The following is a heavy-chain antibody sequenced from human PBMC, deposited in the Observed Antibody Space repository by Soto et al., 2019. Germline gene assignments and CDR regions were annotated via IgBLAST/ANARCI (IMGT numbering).Heavy chain of an antibody. CDR2: IYHSGST. D-gene: IGHD2-8*01. V-gene: IGHV4-30-2*01. CDR1: GGSISSGGYS. Sequence: SETLSLTCAVSGGSISSGGYSWSWIRQPPGKGLEWIGYIYHSGSTYYNPSLKSRVTISVDRSKNQFSLKLSSVTAADTAVYYCARGDCTNGVWNYFDYWGQGTLVTVSS. CDR3: ARGDCTNGVWNYFDY. J-gene: IGHJ4*02.